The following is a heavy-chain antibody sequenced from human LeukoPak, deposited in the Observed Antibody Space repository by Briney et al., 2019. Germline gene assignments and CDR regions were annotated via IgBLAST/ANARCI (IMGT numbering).Heavy chain of an antibody. CDR3: AKDAIVRDYSNSDY. V-gene: IGHV1-2*02. J-gene: IGHJ4*02. CDR2: INPNSGGT. CDR1: GGTFSSFA. Sequence: ASVKVSCKAFGGTFSSFAISWMRQAPGQGLEWMGWINPNSGGTNYAQKFQGRVTMTRDTSISTAYMELSRLTSDDTAVYYCAKDAIVRDYSNSDYWGQGTLVTVSS. D-gene: IGHD4-11*01.